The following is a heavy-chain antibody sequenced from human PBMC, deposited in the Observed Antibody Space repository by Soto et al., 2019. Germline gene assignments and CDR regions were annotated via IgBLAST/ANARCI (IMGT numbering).Heavy chain of an antibody. CDR1: GYTFTGYY. CDR2: INPNSGGT. CDR3: ARGGNFARQHHNRMDV. Sequence: ASVKVSCKSSGYTFTGYYMHWLRQAPGQGHEWMGWINPNSGGTNYAQKFQGRVTMTRDTSISKVYMELSRLRSDDTAVYSCARGGNFARQHHNRMDVWGQGTTVTVSS. D-gene: IGHD1-7*01. J-gene: IGHJ6*02. V-gene: IGHV1-2*02.